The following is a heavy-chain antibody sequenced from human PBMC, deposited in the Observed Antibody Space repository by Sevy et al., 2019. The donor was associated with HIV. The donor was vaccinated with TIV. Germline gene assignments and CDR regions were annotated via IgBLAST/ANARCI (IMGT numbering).Heavy chain of an antibody. CDR1: GFTFSKYA. CDR2: ISGSGDRT. V-gene: IGHV3-23*01. Sequence: GGSLRLSCAGSGFTFSKYAMSWVRQAPGKGLEWVSAISGSGDRTYYVDSVKGRFTISRDNSKYTLYLQMNSLRVEDTAVYYCAKPPHYYDSSGYYGGIDYWGQGTLVTVSS. CDR3: AKPPHYYDSSGYYGGIDY. J-gene: IGHJ4*02. D-gene: IGHD3-22*01.